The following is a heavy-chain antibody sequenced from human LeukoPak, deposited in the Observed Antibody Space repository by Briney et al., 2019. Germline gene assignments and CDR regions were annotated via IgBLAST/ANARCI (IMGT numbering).Heavy chain of an antibody. CDR3: QAAGTSSFDY. Sequence: ASVEVSCKASGYTFTSYYMHWVRQAPGQGLEWMGIINPSGGSTSYAQKFQGRVTMTRDTSTSTVYMELSSLRSEDTAVYYCQAAGTSSFDYWGQGTLVTVSS. CDR1: GYTFTSYY. V-gene: IGHV1-46*01. D-gene: IGHD6-13*01. CDR2: INPSGGST. J-gene: IGHJ4*02.